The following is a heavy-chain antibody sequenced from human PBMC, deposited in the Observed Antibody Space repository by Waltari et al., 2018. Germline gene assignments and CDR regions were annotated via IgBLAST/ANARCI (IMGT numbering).Heavy chain of an antibody. Sequence: QVQLQESGPGLVKPSQTLSLTCTVSGGSISSGSYYWSWIRQPAGMGLEWNGYIYTSGSTNYNPSLKRRVTISVDTSKNQFSLKLSSVTAADTAVYYCARGWDYYDSSGYYPFDYWGQGTLVTVSS. D-gene: IGHD3-22*01. V-gene: IGHV4-61*09. CDR2: IYTSGST. J-gene: IGHJ4*02. CDR3: ARGWDYYDSSGYYPFDY. CDR1: GGSISSGSYY.